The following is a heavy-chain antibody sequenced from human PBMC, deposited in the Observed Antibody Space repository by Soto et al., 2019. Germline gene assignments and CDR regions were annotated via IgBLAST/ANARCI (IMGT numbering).Heavy chain of an antibody. CDR1: GFTFSSYE. J-gene: IGHJ4*02. Sequence: LRLSCTASGFTFSSYEMNWVRQAPGKGLEWLSYIGSSGSSINYADSVKGRFTISRDNAKNSLYLQMNSLRAEDTAVYYCARSYCRSTSCYLGIFDYWGQGTLVTVSS. V-gene: IGHV3-48*03. CDR3: ARSYCRSTSCYLGIFDY. CDR2: IGSSGSSI. D-gene: IGHD2-2*01.